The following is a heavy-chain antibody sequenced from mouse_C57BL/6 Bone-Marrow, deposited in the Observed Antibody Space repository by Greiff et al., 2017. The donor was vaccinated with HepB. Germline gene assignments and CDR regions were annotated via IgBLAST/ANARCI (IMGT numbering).Heavy chain of an antibody. V-gene: IGHV5-6*01. CDR3: ARQRKLYDGTLYAMDY. Sequence: EVQGVDSGGDLVKPGGSLKLSCAASGFTFSSYGMSWVRQTPDKRLEWVATISSGGSYTYYPDSVKGRFTISRDNAKNTLYLQMSSLKSEDTAMYYCARQRKLYDGTLYAMDYWGQGTSVTVSS. J-gene: IGHJ4*01. CDR2: ISSGGSYT. CDR1: GFTFSSYG. D-gene: IGHD2-3*01.